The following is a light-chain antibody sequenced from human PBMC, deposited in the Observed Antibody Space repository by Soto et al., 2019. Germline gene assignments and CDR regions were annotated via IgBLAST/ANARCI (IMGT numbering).Light chain of an antibody. CDR2: ATS. CDR1: QSVSTTY. V-gene: IGKV3-20*01. Sequence: EIVLTQSPCSLSLSLGEGATLSCRASQSVSTTYLAWYQLKPGQAPRLVIYATSSPAAGIPDRFRGSGSGTEFTLTIRSLSPADVGVYFCQQYGNSPPYSFRQGTKLEIK. J-gene: IGKJ2*03. CDR3: QQYGNSPPYS.